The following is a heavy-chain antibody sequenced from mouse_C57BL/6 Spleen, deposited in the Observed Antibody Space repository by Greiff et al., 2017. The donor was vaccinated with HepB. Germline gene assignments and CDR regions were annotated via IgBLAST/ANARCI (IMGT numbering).Heavy chain of an antibody. CDR2: IHPNSGST. V-gene: IGHV1-64*01. Sequence: VQLQQPGAELVKPGASVKLSCKASGYTFTSYWMHWVKQRPGQGLEWIGMIHPNSGSTNYNEKFKSKATLTVDKSSSTAYMQLSSLTSEDSAVYDCAHYGSSYGTYFDYWGQGTTLTVSS. J-gene: IGHJ2*01. D-gene: IGHD1-1*01. CDR3: AHYGSSYGTYFDY. CDR1: GYTFTSYW.